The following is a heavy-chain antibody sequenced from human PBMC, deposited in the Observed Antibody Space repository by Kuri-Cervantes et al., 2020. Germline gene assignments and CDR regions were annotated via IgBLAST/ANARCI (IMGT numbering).Heavy chain of an antibody. Sequence: GSLRLSCTVSGGSICSYYWSWIRQPPGKGLEWIGEINHSGSTNYNPSLKSRVTISVDTSKNQFSLKLSSVTAADTAVYYCARWGYGSGSHRGYDPWGHGILVTVSS. V-gene: IGHV4-34*01. D-gene: IGHD3-10*01. CDR1: GGSICSYY. CDR2: INHSGST. J-gene: IGHJ5*02. CDR3: ARWGYGSGSHRGYDP.